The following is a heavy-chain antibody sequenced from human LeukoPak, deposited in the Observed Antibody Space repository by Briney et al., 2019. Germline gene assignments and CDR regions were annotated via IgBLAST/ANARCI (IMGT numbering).Heavy chain of an antibody. J-gene: IGHJ5*02. CDR3: ARHVGYSNWFDP. CDR1: GYTFTGYY. CDR2: INPTSGGT. D-gene: IGHD2-15*01. V-gene: IGHV1-2*02. Sequence: GASVKVSCKASGYTFTGYYIHWVRQAPGQGLEWMGWINPTSGGTNYAQNFQGRVTMTRDTSISTAYMELSRLRSDDTAVYYCARHVGYSNWFDPWGQGTLVTASS.